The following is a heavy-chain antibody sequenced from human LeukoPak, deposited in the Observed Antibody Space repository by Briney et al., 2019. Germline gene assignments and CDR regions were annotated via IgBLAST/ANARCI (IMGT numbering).Heavy chain of an antibody. V-gene: IGHV3-11*01. CDR1: GLTFNNYA. J-gene: IGHJ4*02. Sequence: GGSLRLSCAVSGLTFNNYAMSWVRQAPGKGLEWISYITNSGSDIEYADSVKGRFTISWDNAKKSLYLEMNTLRAEDTAIYYCACPYRSRFDYWGQGTLVTVSS. CDR3: ACPYRSRFDY. CDR2: ITNSGSDI. D-gene: IGHD6-13*01.